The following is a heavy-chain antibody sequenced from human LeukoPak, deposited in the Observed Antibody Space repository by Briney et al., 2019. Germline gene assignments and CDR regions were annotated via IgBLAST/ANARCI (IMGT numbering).Heavy chain of an antibody. CDR2: IKQDGSEK. D-gene: IGHD4-17*01. CDR1: GFTFSSYW. J-gene: IGHJ4*02. V-gene: IGHV3-7*03. CDR3: ARGQTTMTN. Sequence: GGSLRVSCAASGFTFSSYWMSWVRQAPGKGLEWVANIKQDGSEKSYVDSVKGRFTISRDNTKNALYLQMNSLRAEDTAVYYCARGQTTMTNWGQGTLVTVSS.